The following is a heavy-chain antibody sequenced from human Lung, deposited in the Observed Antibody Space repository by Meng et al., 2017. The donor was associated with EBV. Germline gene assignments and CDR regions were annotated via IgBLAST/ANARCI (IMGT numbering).Heavy chain of an antibody. J-gene: IGHJ4*02. CDR2: ITPSSGGT. CDR3: VRANLGSADY. D-gene: IGHD7-27*01. Sequence: QVQLVQSGAEVKKPGASVKVSCKASGYNFTGYYMHWLRQAPGQGLEWVGRITPSSGGTTYAQKFQGRVTMTRDTSISTAYMELSSLRSDDAAIYYCVRANLGSADYWGQGTLVTVSS. V-gene: IGHV1-2*06. CDR1: GYNFTGYY.